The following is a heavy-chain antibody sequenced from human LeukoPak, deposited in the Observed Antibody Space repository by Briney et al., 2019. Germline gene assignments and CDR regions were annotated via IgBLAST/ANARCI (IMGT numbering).Heavy chain of an antibody. V-gene: IGHV3-30*18. CDR1: GFTFSSYG. CDR2: ISYDGSNK. D-gene: IGHD6-19*01. Sequence: PGGSLRLSYAASGFTFSSYGMHWVRQAPGKGLEWVAVISYDGSNKYYADSVKGRFTISRDNSKNTLYLQMNSLRAEDTAVYYCAKAGSSGWYGVYWGQGTLVTVSS. J-gene: IGHJ4*02. CDR3: AKAGSSGWYGVY.